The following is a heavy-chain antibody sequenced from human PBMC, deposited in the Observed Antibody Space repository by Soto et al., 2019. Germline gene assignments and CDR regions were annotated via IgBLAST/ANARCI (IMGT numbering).Heavy chain of an antibody. J-gene: IGHJ5*02. Sequence: SGPTLVNPTQTLTLTCTFSGFSLSTSGMCVSWIRQPPGKALEWLARIDWDDDKYYSTSLKTRLTISKDTSKNQVVLTMTNMDPVDTATYYCARIRTDSSGWFFDPWGQGTLVTVSS. CDR3: ARIRTDSSGWFFDP. CDR2: IDWDDDK. D-gene: IGHD6-19*01. CDR1: GFSLSTSGMC. V-gene: IGHV2-70*11.